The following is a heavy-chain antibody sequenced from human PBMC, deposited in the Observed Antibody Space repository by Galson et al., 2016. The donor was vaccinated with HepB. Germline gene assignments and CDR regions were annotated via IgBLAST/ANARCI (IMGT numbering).Heavy chain of an antibody. CDR1: GFTVRSNY. V-gene: IGHV3-53*01. CDR3: ARSYYDFWSGLGY. D-gene: IGHD3-3*01. Sequence: SLRLSCAASGFTVRSNYMTWVRQAPGQGLQLVSVIYSGGYTYYADSVKGRFTISRDESKNTVYLQMNSLRAEDTALYYCARSYYDFWSGLGYWGQGTLVTVSS. J-gene: IGHJ4*02. CDR2: IYSGGYT.